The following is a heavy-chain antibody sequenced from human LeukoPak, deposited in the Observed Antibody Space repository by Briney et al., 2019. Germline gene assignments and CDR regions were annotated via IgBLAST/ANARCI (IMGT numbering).Heavy chain of an antibody. CDR1: GFTFSSYA. CDR3: ARASMRMSTAGLVDY. D-gene: IGHD6-13*01. J-gene: IGHJ4*02. V-gene: IGHV3-30-3*01. Sequence: GGSLRLSCSPSGFTFSSYAMHWVRQAPGKGLEWVAVISYDESNIYYADSVKGRFTISRDNAKNSLYLQMNSLRAEDTAMYYCARASMRMSTAGLVDYWGQGTLVTVSS. CDR2: ISYDESNI.